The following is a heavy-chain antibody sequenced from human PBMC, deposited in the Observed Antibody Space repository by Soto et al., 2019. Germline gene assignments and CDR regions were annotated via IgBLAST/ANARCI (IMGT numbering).Heavy chain of an antibody. J-gene: IGHJ4*02. CDR3: ARVWSPTTVTSTRTKLIDY. CDR1: GFTFSSYS. V-gene: IGHV3-21*01. CDR2: ISSSSSYI. D-gene: IGHD4-4*01. Sequence: EVQLVESGGGLVKPGGSLRLSCAASGFTFSSYSMNWVRQAPGKGLEWVSSISSSSSYIYYADSVKGRFTISRDNAKNSLYLQMNSLRAEDTAVYYCARVWSPTTVTSTRTKLIDYWGQGTLVTVS.